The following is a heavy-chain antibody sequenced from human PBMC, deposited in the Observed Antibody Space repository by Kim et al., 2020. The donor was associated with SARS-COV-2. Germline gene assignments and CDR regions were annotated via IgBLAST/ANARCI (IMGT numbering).Heavy chain of an antibody. J-gene: IGHJ4*02. CDR3: ARGGGQYYSA. CDR2: IKPDGSEK. CDR1: GFPFTTYY. V-gene: IGHV3-7*01. D-gene: IGHD3-10*01. Sequence: GGSLRLSCAASGFPFTTYYMTWVRQAPGRGLEWVANIKPDGSEKSYVDSVKGRFTISRDNAKSSVYLQMNSLRGEDTAVYYCARGGGQYYSAWGQGTLV.